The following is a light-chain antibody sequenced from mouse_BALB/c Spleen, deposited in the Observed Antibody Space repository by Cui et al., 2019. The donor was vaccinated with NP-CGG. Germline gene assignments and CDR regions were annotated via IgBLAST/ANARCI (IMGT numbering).Light chain of an antibody. CDR2: GTN. CDR1: TGAVTTSNY. V-gene: IGLV1*01. Sequence: QAVVTQESAPTTSPGEKVTLNCRSSTGAVTTSNYANWVQEKPDHFFTGLIGGTNNRAPGVPARFSGSLIGDKAALTITGAQTEDETIYFCALWYSNHWVFGGGTKLTVL. CDR3: ALWYSNHWV. J-gene: IGLJ1*01.